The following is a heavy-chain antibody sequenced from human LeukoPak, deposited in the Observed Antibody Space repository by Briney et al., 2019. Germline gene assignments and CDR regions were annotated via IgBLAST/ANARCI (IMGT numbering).Heavy chain of an antibody. J-gene: IGHJ6*02. Sequence: RTSETLSLTCTVSGGSISSYYWSWIRQPPGKGLEWIGYIYYSGSTNYNPSLKSRVTISVDTSKNQFTLKLSSVTAADTAVYYCASSGSPHFYGMDVWGQGTTVTVSS. D-gene: IGHD1-14*01. CDR1: GGSISSYY. V-gene: IGHV4-59*01. CDR3: ASSGSPHFYGMDV. CDR2: IYYSGST.